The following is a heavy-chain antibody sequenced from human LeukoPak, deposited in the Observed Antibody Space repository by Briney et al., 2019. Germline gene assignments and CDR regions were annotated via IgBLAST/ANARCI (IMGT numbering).Heavy chain of an antibody. CDR2: IKEDGSEK. CDR1: GFIFTDYW. CDR3: VRGTRAFDV. Sequence: GGSLRLSCAASGFIFTDYWMYWVRQAPGRGLAWVANIKEDGSEKNYVDSVKGRFTISRDNAKKSLYLQINSLRGDDTALYYCVRGTRAFDVWGQGTMVTVSS. V-gene: IGHV3-7*01. J-gene: IGHJ3*01.